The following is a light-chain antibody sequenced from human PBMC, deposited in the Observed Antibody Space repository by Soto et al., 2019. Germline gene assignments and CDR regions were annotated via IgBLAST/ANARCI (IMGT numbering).Light chain of an antibody. CDR2: TIS. V-gene: IGKV2-24*01. CDR3: MQATQFPWT. Sequence: DIVLTQTPLSSPVTLGQPASISCRSSQSLVHSDGSTHLSWLQQRPGQPPRLLIYTISNLFSGVPDRFSGSGAGTDFTLKISRVEAEDVGVYYCMQATQFPWTFGQGTKVEIK. J-gene: IGKJ1*01. CDR1: QSLVHSDGSTH.